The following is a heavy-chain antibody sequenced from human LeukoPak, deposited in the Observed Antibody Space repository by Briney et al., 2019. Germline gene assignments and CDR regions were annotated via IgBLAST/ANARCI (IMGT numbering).Heavy chain of an antibody. CDR3: ARAYCNGGSCYVFDY. CDR1: GYTFTDYY. J-gene: IGHJ4*02. CDR2: INPNSGGT. D-gene: IGHD2-15*01. V-gene: IGHV1-2*02. Sequence: ASVKVSCKASGYTFTDYYMHWVRQAPGQGLEWMGWINPNSGGTNYGQKFQGRVTMTRDTSISTAYMVLSRLRSDDTAVYYCARAYCNGGSCYVFDYWGQGTLVTVSS.